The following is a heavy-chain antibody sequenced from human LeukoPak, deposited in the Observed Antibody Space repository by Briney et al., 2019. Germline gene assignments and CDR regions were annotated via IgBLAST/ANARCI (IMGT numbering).Heavy chain of an antibody. D-gene: IGHD4-11*01. CDR1: GYTFTNFD. Sequence: ASVKVSCKASGYTFTNFDINWVRQATGQGLEWMGWTNPNTGNAGYAQTFQDRVTITWDASISTAYMDLSSLRSEDTAVYYCARVGYSNSYDYWGQGTLVTVSS. J-gene: IGHJ4*02. V-gene: IGHV1-8*02. CDR2: TNPNTGNA. CDR3: ARVGYSNSYDY.